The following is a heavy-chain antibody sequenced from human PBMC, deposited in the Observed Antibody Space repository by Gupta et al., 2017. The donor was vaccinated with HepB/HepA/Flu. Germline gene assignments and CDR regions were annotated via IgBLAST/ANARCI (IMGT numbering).Heavy chain of an antibody. Sequence: EVQLVESGGGLVQPGGSLRLSCAASGFTFSNYRMSWVRQARGKGLEWVAGIKQDGSEKYYVDSVKGRFTSSRDNANDSLYLQMNSLRAEDTAVYSCARGRLGSGWVLDYWGQGSLVTVSS. CDR1: GFTFSNYR. V-gene: IGHV3-7*01. J-gene: IGHJ4*02. CDR2: IKQDGSEK. CDR3: ARGRLGSGWVLDY. D-gene: IGHD6-19*01.